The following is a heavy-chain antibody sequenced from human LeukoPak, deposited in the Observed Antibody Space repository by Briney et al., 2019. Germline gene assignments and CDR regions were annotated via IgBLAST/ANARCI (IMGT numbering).Heavy chain of an antibody. J-gene: IGHJ4*02. CDR3: ARHALATVTDPSFDY. D-gene: IGHD2-21*02. V-gene: IGHV4-39*01. CDR2: LYHSGST. CDR1: GGSISTPGYY. Sequence: SETLSLTCTVSGGSISTPGYYWGWIRQPPGKGLEWIVSLYHSGSTYNKPSLKSRATITENKSKNQCSLKLRSVTAADTAVYYCARHALATVTDPSFDYWGQGTLVTVSS.